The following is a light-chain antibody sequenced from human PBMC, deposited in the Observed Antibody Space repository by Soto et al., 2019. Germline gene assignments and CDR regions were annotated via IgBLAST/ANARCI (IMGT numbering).Light chain of an antibody. CDR2: LNSDGSH. CDR3: QTGGTGGV. CDR1: SGHSSSA. Sequence: QSVLTQSPSASASLGASVKLTCTLSSGHSSSAIAWHQQQQAQGPRYLMKLNSDGSHSKGDGIPDRFSGSSSGAERYLTISSLQSEDEADYYWQTGGTGGVFGGGTKLTVL. V-gene: IGLV4-69*01. J-gene: IGLJ3*02.